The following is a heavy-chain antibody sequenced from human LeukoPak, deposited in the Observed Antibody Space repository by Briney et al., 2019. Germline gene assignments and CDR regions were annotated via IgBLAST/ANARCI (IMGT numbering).Heavy chain of an antibody. V-gene: IGHV4-59*01. CDR1: GGSISSYY. CDR2: IYYSGST. D-gene: IGHD3-22*01. CDR3: ARQYYYDSSGYSH. Sequence: SETLSLTCTVSGGSISSYYWSWIRQPPGKGLEWIGYIYYSGSTNYNPSLKSRFTISVDTSKNQFSLKLSSVTAADTAVYYCARQYYYDSSGYSHWGQGTLATVSS. J-gene: IGHJ4*02.